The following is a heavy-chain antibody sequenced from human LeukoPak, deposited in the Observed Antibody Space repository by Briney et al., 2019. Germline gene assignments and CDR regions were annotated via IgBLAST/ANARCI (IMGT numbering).Heavy chain of an antibody. D-gene: IGHD3-3*01. Sequence: SETLSLTCAVYGGSFSGYYWSWIRQPPGKGLEWIGEINHSGSTNYNPSLKSRVTISVDTSKNQFSLKLSSVTAADTAVYYCARGIRLDYDFWSGYYNRYYYYYMDVWGKGTTFTVSS. CDR1: GGSFSGYY. J-gene: IGHJ6*03. CDR2: INHSGST. CDR3: ARGIRLDYDFWSGYYNRYYYYYMDV. V-gene: IGHV4-34*01.